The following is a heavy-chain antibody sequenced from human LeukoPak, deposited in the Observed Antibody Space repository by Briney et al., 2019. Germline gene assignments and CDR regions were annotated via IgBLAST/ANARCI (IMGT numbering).Heavy chain of an antibody. CDR1: GGSFSGYY. V-gene: IGHV4-34*01. CDR3: ARATKYSSSWYHTRGAVYYFDY. D-gene: IGHD6-13*01. J-gene: IGHJ4*02. CDR2: INHSGST. Sequence: PSETLSLTCAVYGGSFSGYYWSWIRQPLGKGLEWIGEINHSGSTNYNPSLKSRVTISVDTSKNQFSLKLSSVTAADTAVYYCARATKYSSSWYHTRGAVYYFDYWGQGTLVTVSS.